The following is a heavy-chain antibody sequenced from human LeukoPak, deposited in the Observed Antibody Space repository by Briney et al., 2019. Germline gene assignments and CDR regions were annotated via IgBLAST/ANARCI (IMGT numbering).Heavy chain of an antibody. CDR1: GFTFSSYA. CDR3: ARDRPYCSSTSCYGKFDP. CDR2: MSYDGSNK. V-gene: IGHV3-30-3*01. J-gene: IGHJ5*02. Sequence: GGSLRLSCAASGFTFSSYALHWVRQAPGKGLEWVAVMSYDGSNKYYADSVEGRFTISRDNSKNTLYLQMNSLRAEDTAVYYCARDRPYCSSTSCYGKFDPWGQGTLVTVSS. D-gene: IGHD2-2*01.